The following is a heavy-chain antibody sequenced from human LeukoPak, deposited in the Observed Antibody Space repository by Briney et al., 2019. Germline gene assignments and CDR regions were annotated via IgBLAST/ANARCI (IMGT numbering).Heavy chain of an antibody. CDR1: GFTFSSYS. J-gene: IGHJ2*01. Sequence: GGSLRLSCAASGFTFSSYSMNWVRQAPGKGLEWVSYISSSTSTIYYADSVKGRFTISRDNARNSLYLQMNSLRAEDTAVYCCARGGSVAAADYWYFDLWGRGTLVTVSS. D-gene: IGHD6-13*01. CDR2: ISSSTSTI. CDR3: ARGGSVAAADYWYFDL. V-gene: IGHV3-48*04.